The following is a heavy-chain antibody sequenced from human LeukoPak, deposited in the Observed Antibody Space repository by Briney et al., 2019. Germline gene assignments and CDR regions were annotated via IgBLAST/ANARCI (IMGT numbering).Heavy chain of an antibody. CDR2: ISAYNGNT. V-gene: IGHV1-18*01. J-gene: IGHJ4*02. Sequence: ASVKVSCKASGYTFTSYGISWVRQAPGQGLEWMGWISAYNGNTNYAQKLQGRVTMTTDTSTSTAYMELSSLRSEDTAVYYCATEKDSSGLWASWGQGTLVTVSS. D-gene: IGHD3-22*01. CDR1: GYTFTSYG. CDR3: ATEKDSSGLWAS.